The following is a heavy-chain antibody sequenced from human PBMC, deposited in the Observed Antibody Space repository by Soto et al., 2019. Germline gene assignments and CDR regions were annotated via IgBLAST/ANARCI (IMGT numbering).Heavy chain of an antibody. CDR2: IIPIFDTP. D-gene: IGHD3-16*02. Sequence: QVQLVQSGAEVKKPGSAVKVSCKASGGTFTKYAMNWVRQAPGQWPEWMGGIIPIFDTPRYAQRFQGRVTLTVDESTNTGDMDRISLPFGETAMYYCARSIGSGGVVGGFDYWGQGTLVTVPS. CDR3: ARSIGSGGVVGGFDY. CDR1: GGTFTKYA. J-gene: IGHJ4*02. V-gene: IGHV1-69*01.